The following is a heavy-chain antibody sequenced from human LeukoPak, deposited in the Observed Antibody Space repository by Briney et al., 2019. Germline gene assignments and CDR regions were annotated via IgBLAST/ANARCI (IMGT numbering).Heavy chain of an antibody. V-gene: IGHV3-9*01. Sequence: PGGSLRLSCAASGFTFDGYAMHWVRQAPGKGLEWVSGISWNSGSIGYADSVKGRFTISRDNAKNSLYLQMNSLRAEDTALYYCAKDMGSSGWFFLDYWGQGTLVTVSS. CDR1: GFTFDGYA. CDR2: ISWNSGSI. CDR3: AKDMGSSGWFFLDY. D-gene: IGHD6-19*01. J-gene: IGHJ4*02.